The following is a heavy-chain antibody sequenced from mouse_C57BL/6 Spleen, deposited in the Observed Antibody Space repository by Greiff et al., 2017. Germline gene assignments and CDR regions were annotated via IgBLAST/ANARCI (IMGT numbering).Heavy chain of an antibody. Sequence: VQLQQSGAELVKPGASVKISCKASGYAFSSYWMNWVKQRPGKGLEWIGQIYPGDGDTNYNGKFKGKATLTADKSSSTAYMQLRSLTSEDSAVYFCARKEWDYDYFDYWGQGTTLTVSS. J-gene: IGHJ2*01. CDR2: IYPGDGDT. CDR3: ARKEWDYDYFDY. D-gene: IGHD2-4*01. CDR1: GYAFSSYW. V-gene: IGHV1-80*01.